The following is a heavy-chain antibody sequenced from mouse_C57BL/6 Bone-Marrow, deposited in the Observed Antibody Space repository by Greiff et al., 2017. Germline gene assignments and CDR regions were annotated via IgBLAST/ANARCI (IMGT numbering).Heavy chain of an antibody. CDR2: ISDGGSYT. CDR3: ARDGNPLAY. CDR1: GFTFSSYA. D-gene: IGHD2-1*01. Sequence: EVKVVESGGGLVKPGGSLKLSCAASGFTFSSYAMSWVRQTPEKRLEWVATISDGGSYTYYPATVKGRFTITRDNAKNNLYLQMNHLKSEDTAMYYWARDGNPLAYWGQGTLVTVSA. V-gene: IGHV5-4*01. J-gene: IGHJ3*01.